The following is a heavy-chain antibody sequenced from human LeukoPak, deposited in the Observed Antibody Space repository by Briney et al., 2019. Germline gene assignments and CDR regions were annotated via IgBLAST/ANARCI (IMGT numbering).Heavy chain of an antibody. CDR3: TSFYGDYSSDAFDI. Sequence: PGGSLKLSCAASGFTFSGSAMHWVRQASGKGLEWVGRVRSKASSYATAYAASVKGRFTISRDDSKNTAYLQMNSLKTEDTAVYYCTSFYGDYSSDAFDIWGQGTMVTVSS. J-gene: IGHJ3*02. CDR1: GFTFSGSA. CDR2: VRSKASSYAT. V-gene: IGHV3-73*01. D-gene: IGHD4-17*01.